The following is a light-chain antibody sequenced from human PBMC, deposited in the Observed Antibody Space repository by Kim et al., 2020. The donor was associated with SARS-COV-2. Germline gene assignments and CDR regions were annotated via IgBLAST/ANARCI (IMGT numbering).Light chain of an antibody. CDR2: DVN. CDR1: SSDVGGYDY. Sequence: QSALTQPRSVSGSPGQSVTISCAGTSSDVGGYDYVSWYQHHPGKAPNLLIYDVNKRPSGIPDRFSGSKSGNTASLTISGLQTEDEGDYYCCAYGGSDTLMLFGGGTQLTVL. V-gene: IGLV2-11*01. CDR3: CAYGGSDTLML. J-gene: IGLJ2*01.